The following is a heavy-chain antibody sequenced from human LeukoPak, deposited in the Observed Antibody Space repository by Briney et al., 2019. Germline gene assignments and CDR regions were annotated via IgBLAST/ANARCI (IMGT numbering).Heavy chain of an antibody. CDR1: GFSASSNY. Sequence: GSLRLSCAASGFSASSNYMSWVRQPPGKGLEWIGEINHSGSTNYNPSLKSRVTISVDTSKNQFSLKLSSVTAADTAVYYCARGYREGYCSGGSCYSEGWFDPWGQGTLVTVSS. V-gene: IGHV4-34*01. CDR2: INHSGST. J-gene: IGHJ5*02. CDR3: ARGYREGYCSGGSCYSEGWFDP. D-gene: IGHD2-15*01.